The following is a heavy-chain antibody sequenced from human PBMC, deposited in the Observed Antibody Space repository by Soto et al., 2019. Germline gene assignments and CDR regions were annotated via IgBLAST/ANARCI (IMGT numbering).Heavy chain of an antibody. Sequence: PSKTLSLTCAVYGGSFSGYYWNWIRQPPGKGLEWIGEIDHSGYTNYNPSLKIRVTISVDTSKNQFSLRLTSVTAADTAVYYCARVRDWFDPWGQGTLVTGSS. D-gene: IGHD3-3*01. V-gene: IGHV4-34*01. CDR2: IDHSGYT. J-gene: IGHJ5*02. CDR1: GGSFSGYY. CDR3: ARVRDWFDP.